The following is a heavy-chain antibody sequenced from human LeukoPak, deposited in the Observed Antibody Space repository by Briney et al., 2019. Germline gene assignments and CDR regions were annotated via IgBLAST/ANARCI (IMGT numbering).Heavy chain of an antibody. Sequence: GGSLRLSCAASGFTFDDYAMHWVRQAPGKGLEWVSLISWDGGSTYYADSVKGRFTISRDNSKNSLYLQMNSLRAEDTALYYCAKGSHPLRFETPFDYWGQGTLVTVSS. V-gene: IGHV3-43D*03. CDR3: AKGSHPLRFETPFDY. CDR2: ISWDGGST. CDR1: GFTFDDYA. D-gene: IGHD3-3*01. J-gene: IGHJ4*02.